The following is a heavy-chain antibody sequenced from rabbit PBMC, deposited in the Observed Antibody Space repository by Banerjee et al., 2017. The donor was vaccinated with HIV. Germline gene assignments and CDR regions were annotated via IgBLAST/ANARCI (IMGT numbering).Heavy chain of an antibody. J-gene: IGHJ4*01. CDR2: IATGSGNT. V-gene: IGHV1S40*01. Sequence: QSLEESGGDLVKPGASLTLTCTASGLDLSSYWMCWVRQAPGKGPEWIGCIATGSGNTYYASWAKGRFTLSKTSSTTVTLQMTSLTAADTATYFCARDLAGVIGWNFNLWGPGTLVTVS. CDR3: ARDLAGVIGWNFNL. D-gene: IGHD4-1*01. CDR1: GLDLSSYW.